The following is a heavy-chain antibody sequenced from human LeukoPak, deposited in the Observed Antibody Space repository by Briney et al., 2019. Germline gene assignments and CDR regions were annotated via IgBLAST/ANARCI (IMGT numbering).Heavy chain of an antibody. Sequence: GGSLRLSCAASGFTFSSYGMHWVRQAPAKGLERVAVISYDGSNKYYADSVKGRFTISRDNSKNTLYLQMNSLRAEDTAVYYCARAQYSSGIFDYWGQGTLVTVSS. CDR1: GFTFSSYG. CDR3: ARAQYSSGIFDY. J-gene: IGHJ4*02. CDR2: ISYDGSNK. V-gene: IGHV3-30*03. D-gene: IGHD6-19*01.